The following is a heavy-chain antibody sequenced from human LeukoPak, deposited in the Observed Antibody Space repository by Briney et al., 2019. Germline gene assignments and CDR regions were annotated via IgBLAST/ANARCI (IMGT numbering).Heavy chain of an antibody. D-gene: IGHD5-12*01. CDR3: AKDLATGDY. Sequence: PGGSLRLSCAASGFTFSSYGMHWVRQAPDKGLEWVAVIWYDGSNKYYADSVKGRFTISRDNSKNTLYLQMNSLRAEDTAVYYCAKDLATGDYWGQGTLVTLSS. CDR1: GFTFSSYG. J-gene: IGHJ4*02. V-gene: IGHV3-33*06. CDR2: IWYDGSNK.